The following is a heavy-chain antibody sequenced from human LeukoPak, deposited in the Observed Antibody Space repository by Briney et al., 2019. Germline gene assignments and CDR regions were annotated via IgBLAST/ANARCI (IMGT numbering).Heavy chain of an antibody. CDR1: GYTFTIYG. D-gene: IGHD5-18*01. J-gene: IGHJ4*02. CDR3: TRDTAMVKIDY. V-gene: IGHV1-18*01. Sequence: ASVKVSCKACGYTFTIYGISWVRQAPGQGLEWMGWISAYNGNTNYAQKLQGRVNMTTDTSTSTAYMELRSLRSDDTAVYYCTRDTAMVKIDYWGQGTLVTVSS. CDR2: ISAYNGNT.